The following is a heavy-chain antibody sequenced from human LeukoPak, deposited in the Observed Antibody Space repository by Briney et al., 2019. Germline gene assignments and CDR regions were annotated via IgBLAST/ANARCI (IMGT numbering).Heavy chain of an antibody. CDR2: MNPNSGNT. CDR1: GYTFTSYD. J-gene: IGHJ4*02. CDR3: ARGASRSFDY. Sequence: ASVKVSCKASGYTFTSYDINWVRQATGQGLEWMGWMNPNSGNTAYVQKFQGRVTMTRTTSITTAYMELSGLRSADTAVYYCARGASRSFDYWGQGTLVTVSS. V-gene: IGHV1-8*02.